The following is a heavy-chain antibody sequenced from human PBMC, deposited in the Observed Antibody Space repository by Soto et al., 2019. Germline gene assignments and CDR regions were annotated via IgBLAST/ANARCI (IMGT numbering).Heavy chain of an antibody. CDR1: GGSITGGSFS. Sequence: QVQVQESGPGLVKPSETLSLTCTVSGGSITGGSFSWGWVRHSPGKGLEGIGRIYYRGSVYYNPSLESRVTTAADLSRDQSPVKLTSVTAADTAVYYRARPGTALTAVNWFVSWGHGTLVTVSS. CDR2: IYYRGSV. J-gene: IGHJ5*01. D-gene: IGHD1-1*01. V-gene: IGHV4-39*01. CDR3: ARPGTALTAVNWFVS.